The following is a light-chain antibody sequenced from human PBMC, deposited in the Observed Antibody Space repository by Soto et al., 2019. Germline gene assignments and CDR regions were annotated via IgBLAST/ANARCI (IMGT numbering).Light chain of an antibody. CDR3: EQSYSTPWK. Sequence: DIQMTQSPSSLSASVRDRVTITCRASHNTRGYLNSYQQKLGKAPKLLIYAASNLQSGIPSRFRGSGSETEFTLNISSLQPEDFATYYCEQSYSTPWKCGQGT. CDR1: HNTRGY. CDR2: AAS. V-gene: IGKV1-39*01. J-gene: IGKJ1*01.